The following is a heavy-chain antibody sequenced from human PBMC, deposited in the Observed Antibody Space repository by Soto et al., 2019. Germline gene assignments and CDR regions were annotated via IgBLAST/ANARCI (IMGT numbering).Heavy chain of an antibody. Sequence: GDSVKVSWKASGYTFTSYGISWVRQAPGQGLEWMGWISAYNGNTNYAQKLQGRVTMTTDTSTSTAYMELRSLRSDDTAVYYCARGMTHYYDRSGIDYRGQGTLVTGS. J-gene: IGHJ4*02. D-gene: IGHD3-22*01. CDR1: GYTFTSYG. CDR2: ISAYNGNT. V-gene: IGHV1-18*04. CDR3: ARGMTHYYDRSGIDY.